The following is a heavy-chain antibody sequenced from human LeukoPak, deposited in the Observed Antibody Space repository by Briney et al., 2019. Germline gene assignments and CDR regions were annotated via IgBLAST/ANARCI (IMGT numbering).Heavy chain of an antibody. J-gene: IGHJ4*02. CDR3: ARDQSLGSYPDY. CDR2: INAGSGDT. D-gene: IGHD3-10*01. Sequence: ASVKVSCKASGYSFTTSAMHWVRQAPGQRLECMGWINAGSGDTKYSQKFQGRVTFTRDTSASTAYMDLSSLRFEDTAVYFCARDQSLGSYPDYWGQGTLVTVSS. V-gene: IGHV1-3*01. CDR1: GYSFTTSA.